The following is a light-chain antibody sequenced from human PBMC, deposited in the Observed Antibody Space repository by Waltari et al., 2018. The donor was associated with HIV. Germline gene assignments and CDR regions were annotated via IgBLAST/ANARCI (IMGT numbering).Light chain of an antibody. CDR1: QSVSTN. CDR3: QQYNIWPPDA. CDR2: GAS. J-gene: IGKJ2*01. V-gene: IGKV3-15*01. Sequence: ELVLTQSPATLSLFPGDRATLSCRASQSVSTNLAWYQQKSGRAPRLLIYGASTRASGIPTRFSGSGSGTEFTLTISSLQSEDFAVYYCQQYNIWPPDAFGQGTKLEIK.